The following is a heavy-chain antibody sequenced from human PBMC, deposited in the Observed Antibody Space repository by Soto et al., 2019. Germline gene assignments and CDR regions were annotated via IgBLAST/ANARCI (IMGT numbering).Heavy chain of an antibody. CDR3: ARGSIAAAGPYNWFDP. Sequence: SQTLSLTCAISGDSVSSNSAAWNWIRQSPSRGLEWLGRTYYRSKWYNDYAVSVKSRITINPDTSKNQFSLQLNSVTPEDTAVYYCARGSIAAAGPYNWFDPWGQGTLVTVS. CDR1: GDSVSSNSAA. CDR2: TYYRSKWYN. D-gene: IGHD6-13*01. J-gene: IGHJ5*02. V-gene: IGHV6-1*01.